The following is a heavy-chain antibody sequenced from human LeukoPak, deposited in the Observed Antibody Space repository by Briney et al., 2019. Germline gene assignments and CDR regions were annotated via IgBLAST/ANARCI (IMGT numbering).Heavy chain of an antibody. CDR1: GGSISSSSYY. V-gene: IGHV4-39*01. J-gene: IGHJ5*02. D-gene: IGHD2-15*01. CDR2: IYYSGST. CDR3: ATHVVVAANNNWFDP. Sequence: PSETLSLTCTVSGGSISSSSYYWGWLRQPPGKGLEWIGSIYYSGSTYYNPSLKSRVTISVDTSKNQFSLKLSSVTAADTAVYHCATHVVVAANNNWFDPWGQGTLVTVSS.